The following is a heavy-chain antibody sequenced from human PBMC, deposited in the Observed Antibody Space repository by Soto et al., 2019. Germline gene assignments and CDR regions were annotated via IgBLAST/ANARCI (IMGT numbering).Heavy chain of an antibody. CDR3: AKDIGFWAGALGY. CDR1: GFTFSNYE. V-gene: IGHV3-9*01. Sequence: PGGSLRLSCAASGFTFSNYEMHWVRQAPGKGLEWVSGISWNSGSIGCADSVKGRFTISRDNAKNSLYLQMNSLRAEDTALYYCAKDIGFWAGALGYWGQGTLVTVSS. D-gene: IGHD5-12*01. J-gene: IGHJ4*02. CDR2: ISWNSGSI.